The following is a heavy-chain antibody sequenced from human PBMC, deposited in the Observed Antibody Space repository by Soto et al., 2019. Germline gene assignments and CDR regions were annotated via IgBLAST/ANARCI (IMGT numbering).Heavy chain of an antibody. V-gene: IGHV4-59*01. CDR1: GGSISSYY. J-gene: IGHJ4*02. D-gene: IGHD6-19*01. CDR2: IYYSGST. Sequence: PSETLSLTCTVSGGSISSYYWSWIRQPPGKGLEWIGYIYYSGSTNYNPSLKSRVTISVDTSKNQFSLKLSSVTAADTAVYYCARDSTGWHVRKPEYYFDYWCQGTLVTVSS. CDR3: ARDSTGWHVRKPEYYFDY.